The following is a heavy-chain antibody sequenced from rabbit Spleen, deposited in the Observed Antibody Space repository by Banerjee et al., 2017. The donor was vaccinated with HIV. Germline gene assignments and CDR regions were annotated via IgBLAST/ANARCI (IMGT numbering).Heavy chain of an antibody. V-gene: IGHV1S45*01. CDR1: GFSFSSSYW. CDR3: ARDLVAVIGWNFNL. J-gene: IGHJ4*01. CDR2: IYAGSSDRS. D-gene: IGHD1-1*01. Sequence: QEQLVESGGGLVQPEGSLTLTCTASGFSFSSSYWICWVRQAPGKGLEWIACIYAGSSDRSYYATWAKGRFTISRTSSTTVTLRMTSLTAADRATYFCARDLVAVIGWNFNLWGPGTLVTVS.